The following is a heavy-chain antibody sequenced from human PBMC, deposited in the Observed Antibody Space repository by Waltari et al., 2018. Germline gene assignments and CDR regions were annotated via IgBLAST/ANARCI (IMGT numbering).Heavy chain of an antibody. Sequence: EVQLLESGRGLVQPGGSLRLSCAASGFTFSDHAMSRVRQAPGKGLEWVSAITGSGDSTYYAESLKGRFTVSRDKSKNTLYLQMNSLTAEDTAVYYCAKDWRRSLEYLDWLLFALDDWGQGTLVTVSS. CDR2: ITGSGDST. J-gene: IGHJ4*02. V-gene: IGHV3-23*01. CDR1: GFTFSDHA. D-gene: IGHD3-3*02. CDR3: AKDWRRSLEYLDWLLFALDD.